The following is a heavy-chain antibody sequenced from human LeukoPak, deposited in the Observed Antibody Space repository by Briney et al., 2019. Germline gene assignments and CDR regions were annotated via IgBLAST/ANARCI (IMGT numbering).Heavy chain of an antibody. Sequence: GGSLRLSCAASGFTFSSYAMSWVRQAPGKGLEWVSGISGSGGSTYYADSVKGRFTISRDNSKNTLYLQMNSLRAEDTAVYYCARALLRLGYFDYWGQGTLVTVSS. CDR3: ARALLRLGYFDY. CDR1: GFTFSSYA. J-gene: IGHJ4*02. V-gene: IGHV3-23*01. D-gene: IGHD3-16*01. CDR2: ISGSGGST.